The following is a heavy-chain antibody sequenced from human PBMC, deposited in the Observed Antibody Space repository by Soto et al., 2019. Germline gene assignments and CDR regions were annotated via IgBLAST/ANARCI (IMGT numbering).Heavy chain of an antibody. V-gene: IGHV5-10-1*01. CDR3: ASPGIAAAGPEGNHYYYGMDV. D-gene: IGHD6-13*01. CDR2: IDPSDSYT. CDR1: GYSFTSYW. J-gene: IGHJ6*02. Sequence: GESLKISCKGSGYSFTSYWISWVRQMPGKGLEWMGRIDPSDSYTNYSPSFQGHVTISADKSISTAYLQWSSLKASDTAMYYCASPGIAAAGPEGNHYYYGMDVWGQGTTVTVYS.